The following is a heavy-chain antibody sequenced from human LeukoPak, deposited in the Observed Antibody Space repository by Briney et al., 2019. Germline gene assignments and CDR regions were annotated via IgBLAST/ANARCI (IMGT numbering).Heavy chain of an antibody. J-gene: IGHJ6*02. D-gene: IGHD3-22*01. Sequence: GGSLKLSCAASGFTFSDSAIHWVRQASGKGLGWVGRIRSKPNSYATAYAASVKGRFTVSRDDSKNTAYLEMNSLKTEDTAVYYCSRWEVGSTAAMDVWGQGTTVTVSS. CDR1: GFTFSDSA. V-gene: IGHV3-73*01. CDR3: SRWEVGSTAAMDV. CDR2: IRSKPNSYAT.